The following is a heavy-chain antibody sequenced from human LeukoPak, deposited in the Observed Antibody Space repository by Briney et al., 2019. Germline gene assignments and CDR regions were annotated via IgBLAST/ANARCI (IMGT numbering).Heavy chain of an antibody. CDR1: GFTFSSYW. V-gene: IGHV3-7*03. CDR2: IKQDGSEK. D-gene: IGHD6-13*01. CDR3: ARADFLAAAGPFDY. Sequence: GGSLRLSCAASGFTFSSYWMSWVRQAPGKGLEWVANIKQDGSEKYYVDSVKGRFTISGDNAKNSLYLQMNSLRAEDTAVYYCARADFLAAAGPFDYWGQGTLVTVSS. J-gene: IGHJ4*02.